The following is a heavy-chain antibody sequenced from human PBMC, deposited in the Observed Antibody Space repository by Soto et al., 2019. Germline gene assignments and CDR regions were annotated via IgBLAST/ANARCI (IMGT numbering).Heavy chain of an antibody. Sequence: SGPTLVNPTQTFMLTCTFSGFSLSTTGVGVGWIRQPPGKALEWLALIYWDDDKRYSPSLETRLTITKDASKNQVVLTMADMDPVDTATYFCARLTVGTTNFDYWGQGTLVTVSS. D-gene: IGHD3-22*01. CDR1: GFSLSTTGVG. J-gene: IGHJ4*02. CDR3: ARLTVGTTNFDY. CDR2: IYWDDDK. V-gene: IGHV2-5*02.